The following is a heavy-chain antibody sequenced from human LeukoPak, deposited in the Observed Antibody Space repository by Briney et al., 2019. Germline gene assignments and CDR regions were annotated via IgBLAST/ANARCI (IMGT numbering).Heavy chain of an antibody. D-gene: IGHD6-19*01. CDR1: GGTFSSYA. Sequence: SVKVSCKASGGTFSSYAISWVLQAPGHGLEWMGGIIPIFGTANYAQKFQGRVTITADESTSTAYMELSSLRSEDTAVYYCARDNHYSSGWYGFDYWGQGTLVTVSS. V-gene: IGHV1-69*13. CDR3: ARDNHYSSGWYGFDY. CDR2: IIPIFGTA. J-gene: IGHJ4*02.